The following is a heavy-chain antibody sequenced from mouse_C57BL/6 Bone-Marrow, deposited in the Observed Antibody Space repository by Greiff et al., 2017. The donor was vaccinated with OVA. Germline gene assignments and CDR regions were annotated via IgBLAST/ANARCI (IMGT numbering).Heavy chain of an antibody. Sequence: LQESGAELVKPGASAKMSCKASGYTFTSYWITWVKQRPGQGLEWIGDIYPGSGSTNYNEKFKSKATLTVDTSSSTAYMQLSSLTSEDSAVYYCARSCYYAMDYWGQGTSVTVSS. V-gene: IGHV1-55*01. J-gene: IGHJ4*01. CDR1: GYTFTSYW. CDR3: ARSCYYAMDY. CDR2: IYPGSGST.